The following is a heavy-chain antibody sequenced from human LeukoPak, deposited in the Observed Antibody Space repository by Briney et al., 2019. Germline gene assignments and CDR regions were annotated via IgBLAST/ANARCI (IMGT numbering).Heavy chain of an antibody. CDR3: ARDPSERYGSGSYFDY. J-gene: IGHJ4*02. V-gene: IGHV3-21*01. Sequence: GSLRLSCAASGFTFSSYSMNWVRQAPGKRLEWVSSISSSSSYIYYADSVKGRFTISRDNAKNSLYLQMNSLRAEDTAVYYCARDPSERYGSGSYFDYWGQGTLVTVSS. CDR2: ISSSSSYI. D-gene: IGHD3-10*01. CDR1: GFTFSSYS.